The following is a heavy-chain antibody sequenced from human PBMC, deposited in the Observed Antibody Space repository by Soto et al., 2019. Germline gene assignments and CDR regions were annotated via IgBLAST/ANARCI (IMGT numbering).Heavy chain of an antibody. J-gene: IGHJ5*02. CDR3: VRDYLLTGFDP. V-gene: IGHV4-59*01. CDR2: VYYSGST. D-gene: IGHD3-9*01. CDR1: GGSISNYY. Sequence: SETLSLTCTVSGGSISNYYWTWVRQPPGKGLEWIGYVYYSGSTNYNPSLESRVTISIDASKNQFSLRMKSVTAADTAVYYCVRDYLLTGFDPWGQGALVTVSS.